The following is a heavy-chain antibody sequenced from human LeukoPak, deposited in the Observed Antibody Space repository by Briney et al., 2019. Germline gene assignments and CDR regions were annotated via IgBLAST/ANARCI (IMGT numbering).Heavy chain of an antibody. CDR1: GFTFSSYW. V-gene: IGHV3-7*01. CDR2: IRQDGNEQ. D-gene: IGHD2-15*01. CDR3: VGEVAVTGTSAFGI. J-gene: IGHJ3*02. Sequence: GGSLRLSCAASGFTFSSYWMNWVRQAPGKGLEWVADIRQDGNEQFYVDSVKGRFTVSRDNAKNSLYLQMNSLRVEDTAVYYCVGEVAVTGTSAFGIWGHGTLVTVSS.